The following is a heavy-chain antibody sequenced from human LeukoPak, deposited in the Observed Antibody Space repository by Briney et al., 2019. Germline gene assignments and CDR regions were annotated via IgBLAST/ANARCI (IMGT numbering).Heavy chain of an antibody. CDR3: ASDRVAFNY. D-gene: IGHD2-21*01. CDR2: IYTSGSA. CDR1: GDSISSGSYY. J-gene: IGHJ4*02. V-gene: IGHV4-61*02. Sequence: PSETLSLTCTVSGDSISSGSYYWSWIRQPAGKGLEWIGRIYTSGSAKYNPSLESRVTISVDTSKNQFSLKLNSVTAADTAVYYCASDRVAFNYWGQGTLVTVSS.